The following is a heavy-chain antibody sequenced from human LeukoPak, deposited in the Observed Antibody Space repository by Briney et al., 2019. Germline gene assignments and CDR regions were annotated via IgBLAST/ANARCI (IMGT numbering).Heavy chain of an antibody. Sequence: SETLSLTCTVSGGSISSGSYYWSWIRQPAGKGLEWIGRIYTSGSTNYNPSLKSRVTISVDTSKNQFSLKLSSVTAADTAVYYCARERDSSGWYRWGQGTLVTVSS. CDR2: IYTSGST. D-gene: IGHD6-19*01. V-gene: IGHV4-61*02. CDR1: GGSISSGSYY. CDR3: ARERDSSGWYR. J-gene: IGHJ4*02.